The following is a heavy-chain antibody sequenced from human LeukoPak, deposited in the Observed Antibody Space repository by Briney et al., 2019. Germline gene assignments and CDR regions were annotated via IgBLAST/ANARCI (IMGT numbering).Heavy chain of an antibody. CDR1: GGSISSGSYY. D-gene: IGHD3-22*01. CDR3: ARGYDGSGYYYRNWYFDL. CDR2: MYTGGST. Sequence: ASETLSLTCTVSGGSISSGSYYWSWIRQPAGQGLEYIGRMYTGGSTNYNPSLKSRVTISVDTSKNQFSLKLSSVTAADTAVYYCARGYDGSGYYYRNWYFDLWGRGTLVTVSS. J-gene: IGHJ2*01. V-gene: IGHV4-61*02.